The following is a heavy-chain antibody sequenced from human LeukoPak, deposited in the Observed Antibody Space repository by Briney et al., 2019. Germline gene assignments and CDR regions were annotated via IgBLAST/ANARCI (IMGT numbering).Heavy chain of an antibody. CDR1: GFTVSTNY. Sequence: PGGSLRLSCAASGFTVSTNYMSWVRQGPGKGLEWISVVYTGGSTYYADSVKGRFTISRDNSKNTLYLQMNSLRAEDTAVYYCARSRVATSFDYWGQGTLVTVSS. J-gene: IGHJ4*02. V-gene: IGHV3-53*01. D-gene: IGHD2-21*01. CDR3: ARSRVATSFDY. CDR2: VYTGGST.